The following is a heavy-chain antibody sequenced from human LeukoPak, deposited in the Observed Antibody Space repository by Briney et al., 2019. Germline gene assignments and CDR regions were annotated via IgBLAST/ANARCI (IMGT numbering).Heavy chain of an antibody. Sequence: GGSLRLSCAASGFTFSNYAMNWVRQAPGKGLEWVSYISSGSSTIYYADSVKGRFTISRDNAKNSLYLQMNSLRAEDRAVYYCATVDYYYYYMDVWGKGTTVTVSS. CDR3: ATVDYYYYYMDV. CDR2: ISSGSSTI. CDR1: GFTFSNYA. J-gene: IGHJ6*03. V-gene: IGHV3-48*04.